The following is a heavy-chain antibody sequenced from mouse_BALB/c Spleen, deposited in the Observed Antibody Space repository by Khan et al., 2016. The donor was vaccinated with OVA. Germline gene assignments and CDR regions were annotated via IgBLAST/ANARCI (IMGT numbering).Heavy chain of an antibody. V-gene: IGHV5-6*01. CDR3: ASHLSWSLAY. Sequence: EVELMESGGDLVKPGGSLRLSCAASGFTFCTYSMSWVRQFPDMRLEWVATINSDGYSTYYSAPLKGRFTISRNTTENTLYLQMSSLKSEDTAIDYCASHLSWSLAYWGHGTLVTVSA. J-gene: IGHJ3*01. CDR2: INSDGYST. CDR1: GFTFCTYS.